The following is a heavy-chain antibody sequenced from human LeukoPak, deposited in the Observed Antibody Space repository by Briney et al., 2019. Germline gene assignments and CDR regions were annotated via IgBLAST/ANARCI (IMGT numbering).Heavy chain of an antibody. CDR1: GGSFSGNY. J-gene: IGHJ4*02. D-gene: IGHD3-10*01. CDR3: ARGRVFFSVGSHF. V-gene: IGHV4-34*01. Sequence: SETLSLTCAVYGGSFSGNYWSWIRQPPGKGLEGIGEISYSGSTNYNPSLKSRVTISVDTSKNQFSLKLSSVTAADTAVYYCARGRVFFSVGSHFWGQGTLVTVSS. CDR2: ISYSGST.